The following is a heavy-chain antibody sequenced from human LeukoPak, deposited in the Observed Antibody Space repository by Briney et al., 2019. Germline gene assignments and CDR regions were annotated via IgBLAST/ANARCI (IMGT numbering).Heavy chain of an antibody. CDR1: GFIFSSYS. CDR2: ITGSGGNT. J-gene: IGHJ6*02. Sequence: GGSLRLSCAASGFIFSSYSMSWVRQAPGMGLEWVSVITGSGGNTYYADSVKGRFTISKDNSKNTVYLQMSSLRVDDTAIYYCAKAASSSWPSYYYGMDVWGQGTTVTVSS. CDR3: AKAASSSWPSYYYGMDV. V-gene: IGHV3-23*01. D-gene: IGHD6-13*01.